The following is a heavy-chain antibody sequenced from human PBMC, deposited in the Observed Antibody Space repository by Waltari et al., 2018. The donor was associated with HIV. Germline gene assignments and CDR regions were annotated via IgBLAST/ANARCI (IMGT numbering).Heavy chain of an antibody. V-gene: IGHV3-48*01. J-gene: IGHJ4*02. CDR2: IRKDNSLK. CDR1: GFTFSMYS. D-gene: IGHD6-19*01. Sequence: EVHLVESGGGQVQPGGSLRLSCAASGFTFSMYSMNWVRQAPGKGLEWVSYIRKDNSLKYYADSVKGRFTISRDNAKKSLFLQMNSLRADDTAVYYCARDGDSSGLDYWGQGTLVTVSS. CDR3: ARDGDSSGLDY.